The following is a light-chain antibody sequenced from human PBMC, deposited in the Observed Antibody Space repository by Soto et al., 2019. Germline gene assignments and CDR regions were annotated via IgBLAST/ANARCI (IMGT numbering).Light chain of an antibody. V-gene: IGKV3-11*01. CDR3: QQRCNWPPVT. Sequence: EIVMTQSPATLSLSPGERATLSCRASQSVSSNLAWYQQKPGQEPRMLIYDASNWGAGIPAGCSGSGSWTDYTLTISSLEPEDFAVYYCQQRCNWPPVTFGQGTRLEIK. CDR2: DAS. CDR1: QSVSSN. J-gene: IGKJ5*01.